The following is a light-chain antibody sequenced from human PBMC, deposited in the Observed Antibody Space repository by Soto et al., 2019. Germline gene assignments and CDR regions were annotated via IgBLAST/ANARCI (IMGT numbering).Light chain of an antibody. CDR1: SSDVGGYNL. CDR2: EGS. CDR3: CSYAGSSSYV. J-gene: IGLJ1*01. Sequence: QSVLTQPASVSGSPGQSITISCTGSSSDVGGYNLVSWYQHHPGKAPKLIIYEGSQRPSGVSNRFFGSKSGNTASLTISGLPAEDEADYHCCSYAGSSSYVFGTGTKVTVL. V-gene: IGLV2-23*01.